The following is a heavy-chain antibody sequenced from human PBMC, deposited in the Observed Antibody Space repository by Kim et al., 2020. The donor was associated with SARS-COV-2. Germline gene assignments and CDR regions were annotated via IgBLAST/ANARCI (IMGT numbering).Heavy chain of an antibody. J-gene: IGHJ3*01. CDR3: ARGYYYDSSGYPDAFDV. Sequence: LKSRVTISVDTSKNQFSLKLSSVTAADTAVYYCARGYYYDSSGYPDAFDVWGQGTMVTVSS. D-gene: IGHD3-22*01. V-gene: IGHV4-59*09.